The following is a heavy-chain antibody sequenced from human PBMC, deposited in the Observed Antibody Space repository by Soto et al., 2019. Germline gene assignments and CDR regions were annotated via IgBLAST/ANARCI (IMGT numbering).Heavy chain of an antibody. CDR3: TVFYMDAFDX. V-gene: IGHV3-15*01. CDR1: GFTFSNAW. D-gene: IGHD3-9*01. CDR2: IKSKTDGGTT. J-gene: IGHJ3*02. Sequence: GGSLRLSCAASGFTFSNAWMSWVRQAPGKGLEWVCRIKSKTDGGTTDYAAPVRGRFTISRADSKNTLYLQMNSLKTEDTAVYYCTVFYMDAFDXWGQGTMLTVS.